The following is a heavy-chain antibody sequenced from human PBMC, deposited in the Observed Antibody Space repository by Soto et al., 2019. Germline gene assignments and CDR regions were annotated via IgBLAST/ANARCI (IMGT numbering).Heavy chain of an antibody. D-gene: IGHD3-9*01. CDR1: GYSFTSYW. CDR2: IYPGDSDT. V-gene: IGHV5-51*01. CDR3: ARLFPSFYDILTGSDFYDY. Sequence: PGESLKISCKGSGYSFTSYWIGWVRQMPGKGLEWMGSIYPGDSDTRYSPSFQGQVTISADQSISTAYLQWSRLKVSDTAMYYCARLFPSFYDILTGSDFYDYWGHGTLVTVSS. J-gene: IGHJ4*01.